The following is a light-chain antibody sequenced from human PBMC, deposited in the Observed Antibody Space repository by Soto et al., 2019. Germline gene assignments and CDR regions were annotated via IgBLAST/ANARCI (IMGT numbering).Light chain of an antibody. Sequence: IQVTQSPSSLSASIGDAVTISCRASQGIATGLAWYKQKTGAPPKLLIYDASTLERGIPSRFSGRGSGTHFILTINNLQPEDFATYYCQQFNSLFGQGTRLEIK. CDR3: QQFNSL. CDR2: DAS. J-gene: IGKJ5*01. V-gene: IGKV1-13*02. CDR1: QGIATG.